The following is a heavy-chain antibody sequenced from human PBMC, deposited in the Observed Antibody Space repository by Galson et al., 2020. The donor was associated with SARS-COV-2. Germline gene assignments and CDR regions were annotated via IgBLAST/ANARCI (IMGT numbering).Heavy chain of an antibody. D-gene: IGHD3-10*01. CDR2: IYKSGSS. CDR3: ARALGAYDISGAYYFDY. V-gene: IGHV4-38-2*02. CDR1: GFPISRGYY. Sequence: SETLSLTCSVSGFPISRGYYWGWIRQSPGGGLEWLGRIYKSGSSFSNLYLASRVTLSLATSKNQVSLSLTSVTAADTAVYYCARALGAYDISGAYYFDYWGPGILVTVSS. J-gene: IGHJ4*01.